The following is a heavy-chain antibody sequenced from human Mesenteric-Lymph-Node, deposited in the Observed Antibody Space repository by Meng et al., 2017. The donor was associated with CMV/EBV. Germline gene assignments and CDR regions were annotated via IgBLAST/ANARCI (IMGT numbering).Heavy chain of an antibody. CDR1: GFAFSSYT. CDR3: ATSLTYCSSSNCYRAFDN. D-gene: IGHD2-2*01. CDR2: ISYDGANQ. Sequence: GGSLRLSCAASGFAFSSYTLHWVRQTPGKGLQWVTVISYDGANQYYTDSVKGRFTLSRDNAKNSLYLQMESLRAEDTAVYYCATSLTYCSSSNCYRAFDNWGQGTLVTVSS. V-gene: IGHV3-30-3*01. J-gene: IGHJ4*02.